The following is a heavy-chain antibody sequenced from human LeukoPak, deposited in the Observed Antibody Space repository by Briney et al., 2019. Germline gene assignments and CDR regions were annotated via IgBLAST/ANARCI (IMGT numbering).Heavy chain of an antibody. Sequence: GGSLRLSCAASGFTFSSYAMHWVRQAPGKGLEWVAVISYDGSNKYYADSVKGRFTTSRDNSKNTLFLQIHSLRADDTAVYFCARVAYISAVNYFDHWGQGTLVTVSS. J-gene: IGHJ4*02. CDR2: ISYDGSNK. CDR3: ARVAYISAVNYFDH. V-gene: IGHV3-30*04. D-gene: IGHD6-13*01. CDR1: GFTFSSYA.